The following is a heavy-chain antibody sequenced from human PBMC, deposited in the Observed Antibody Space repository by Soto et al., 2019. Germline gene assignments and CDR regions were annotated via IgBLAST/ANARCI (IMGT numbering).Heavy chain of an antibody. CDR1: GFTFSSYG. Sequence: QVQLVESGGGVVQPGRSLRLSCAASGFTFSSYGMHWVRQAPGKGLEWVAVISYDGSNKYYADAVKGRFTISRDNSKNTLYLQMNRLRAEDTAVYYCAKGLAAMVRSYYYYGMDVWGQGTTVTVSS. V-gene: IGHV3-30*18. J-gene: IGHJ6*02. CDR2: ISYDGSNK. CDR3: AKGLAAMVRSYYYYGMDV. D-gene: IGHD3-10*01.